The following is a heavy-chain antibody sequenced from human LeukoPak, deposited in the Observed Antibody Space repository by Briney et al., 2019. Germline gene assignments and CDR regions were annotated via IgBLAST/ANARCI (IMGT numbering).Heavy chain of an antibody. D-gene: IGHD4-17*01. V-gene: IGHV3-11*01. Sequence: GGSLRLSCAASGFTFSDYYMSWIRQAPGKVLEWVSYISSSGSTIYYADSVKGRFTISRDNAKNSLYLQMNSLRAEDTAVYYCATTVTTYFGYFDYWGQGTLVTVSS. CDR3: ATTVTTYFGYFDY. CDR1: GFTFSDYY. J-gene: IGHJ4*02. CDR2: ISSSGSTI.